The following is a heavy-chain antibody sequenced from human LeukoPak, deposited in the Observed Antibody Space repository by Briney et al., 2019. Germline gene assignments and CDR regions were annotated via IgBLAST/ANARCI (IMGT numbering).Heavy chain of an antibody. CDR1: GYTFTRYY. J-gene: IGHJ4*02. CDR2: INYSGGST. D-gene: IGHD2-15*01. Sequence: ASVTVSCKASGYTFTRYYMDWVRQAPGQGLEWMGMINYSGGSTTFAPKFLGRITMTRDTSTSTAYMELRSLRPDDTAVYYCARGLDSGGYPFDYWGQGTLVTVSS. CDR3: ARGLDSGGYPFDY. V-gene: IGHV1-46*01.